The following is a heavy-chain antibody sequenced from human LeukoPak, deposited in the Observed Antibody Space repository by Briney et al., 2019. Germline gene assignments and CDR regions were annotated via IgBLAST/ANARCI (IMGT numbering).Heavy chain of an antibody. CDR2: ISSSSSTK. CDR3: ARDLYGGTGTDMQDY. V-gene: IGHV3-48*01. Sequence: GGSLRLSCAASGFTFSSYRMNWVRQAPGKGLEWVSYISSSSSTKYYADSVKGRFTISRDNAKNSLYLQMNSLRAEDTAVYYCARDLYGGTGTDMQDYWGQGTLVTVSS. J-gene: IGHJ4*02. D-gene: IGHD1-1*01. CDR1: GFTFSSYR.